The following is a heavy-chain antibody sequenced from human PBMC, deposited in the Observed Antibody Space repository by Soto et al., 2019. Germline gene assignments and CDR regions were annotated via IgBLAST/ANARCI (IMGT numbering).Heavy chain of an antibody. CDR2: IYSSGTFI. J-gene: IGHJ4*02. V-gene: IGHV3-21*01. Sequence: EVQLVESGGGLVKPGGSLRLSCTASGFIFRPYGMTWVRQAPGKGLEWVSSIYSSGTFIYYADSVKGRFTISREDAKNSLFLQMNSLRAEDTAVYYCGRAIGRGIIRDWGQGTLVTVSS. CDR3: GRAIGRGIIRD. CDR1: GFIFRPYG. D-gene: IGHD3-10*01.